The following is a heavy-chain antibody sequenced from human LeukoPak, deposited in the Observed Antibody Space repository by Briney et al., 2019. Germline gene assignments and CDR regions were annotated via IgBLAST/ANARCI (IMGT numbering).Heavy chain of an antibody. J-gene: IGHJ4*02. CDR3: ARENYDILDY. V-gene: IGHV4-4*07. D-gene: IGHD3-9*01. Sequence: SETLSLTCTVSGASIISYYWSWIRQPAGKGLKWIGRIYTSGSTNYNPSLKSRATMSVDTSKNQFSLKLSSVTAADTAVYYCARENYDILDYWGQGTLVTVSS. CDR2: IYTSGST. CDR1: GASIISYY.